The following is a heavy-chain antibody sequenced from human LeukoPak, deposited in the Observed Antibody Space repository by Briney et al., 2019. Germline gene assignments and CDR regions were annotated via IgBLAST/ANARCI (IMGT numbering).Heavy chain of an antibody. CDR3: AKSGIAAAVYYGMDV. J-gene: IGHJ6*02. V-gene: IGHV3-23*01. D-gene: IGHD6-13*01. CDR1: GFTFSSYA. Sequence: PGGSLRLSCAASGFTFSSYAMSWVRQAPGKGLEWVSAISGSGGSTYYADSVKGRFTISRDNSKNTLYPQMNSLRAEDTAVYYCAKSGIAAAVYYGMDVWGQGTTVTVSS. CDR2: ISGSGGST.